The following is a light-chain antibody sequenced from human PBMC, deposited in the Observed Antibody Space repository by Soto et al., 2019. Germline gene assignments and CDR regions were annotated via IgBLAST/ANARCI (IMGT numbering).Light chain of an antibody. Sequence: IVLTQPPGTLSLSPGERATLSCRASQSVSSSYLAWYQQKPGQAHRLLIYGASSRATGIPDRFSGSGSGTDFTLIISRLEPEDFAVYYCQQYGSSPRTFGQGTKVDIK. CDR1: QSVSSSY. V-gene: IGKV3-20*01. CDR2: GAS. CDR3: QQYGSSPRT. J-gene: IGKJ1*01.